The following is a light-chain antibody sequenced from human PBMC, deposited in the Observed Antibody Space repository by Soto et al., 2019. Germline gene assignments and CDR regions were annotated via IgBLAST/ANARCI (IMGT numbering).Light chain of an antibody. CDR1: QSVLYNSDNKNY. CDR2: WAS. CDR3: QQYYTTLT. Sequence: DIVMTQSPDSLAVSLGERATINCTSSQSVLYNSDNKNYLAWYQQKPGQPPKLLIYWASTRDSGVPDRFSGSGSGADVTLTISSLQAEDVAVYYCQQYYTTLTFGGGTKVEIK. J-gene: IGKJ4*01. V-gene: IGKV4-1*01.